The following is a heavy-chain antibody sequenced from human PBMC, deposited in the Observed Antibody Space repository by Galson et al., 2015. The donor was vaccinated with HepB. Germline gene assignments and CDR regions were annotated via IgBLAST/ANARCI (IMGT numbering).Heavy chain of an antibody. CDR1: GYTFTSYG. J-gene: IGHJ4*02. Sequence: SVKVSCKASGYTFTSYGISWVRQAPGQGLEWMGWISAYNGNTNYAQKLQGRVTMTTDTSTSTAYMELRSLRSDDTAVYYCARVTYYYGSGSYYRNRGQGTLVTVSS. D-gene: IGHD3-10*01. V-gene: IGHV1-18*01. CDR2: ISAYNGNT. CDR3: ARVTYYYGSGSYYRN.